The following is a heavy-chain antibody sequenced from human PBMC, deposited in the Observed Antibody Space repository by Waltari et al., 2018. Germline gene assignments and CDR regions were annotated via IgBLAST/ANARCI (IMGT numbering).Heavy chain of an antibody. J-gene: IGHJ4*02. Sequence: QLQLQESGHGLVKPSATLSLNCPVSGGSSRSSSYYWGWIRQPPGKGLEWIGSIYYSGSTYYNPSLKSRVTISVDTSKNQFSLKLSSVTAADTAVYYCANYCSGGSCEGWYFDYWGQGTLVTVSS. V-gene: IGHV4-39*07. CDR3: ANYCSGGSCEGWYFDY. CDR2: IYYSGST. CDR1: GGSSRSSSYY. D-gene: IGHD2-15*01.